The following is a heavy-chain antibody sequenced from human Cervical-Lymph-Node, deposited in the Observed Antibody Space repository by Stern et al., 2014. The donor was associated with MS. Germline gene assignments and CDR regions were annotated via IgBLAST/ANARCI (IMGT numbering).Heavy chain of an antibody. CDR3: ARGLVVSSSLWFDP. CDR1: GYTFINYD. V-gene: IGHV1-8*01. CDR2: MNPNIGNT. D-gene: IGHD6-6*01. Sequence: QVQLVESGAEVKKPGASVKVSCKASGYTFINYDINWVRQAPGRGLEWIWLMNPNIGNTGYAQEFQGRVTMTTNTSISTVYMELSSLTSDDTAVYYCARGLVVSSSLWFDPWGQGTLVTVSS. J-gene: IGHJ5*02.